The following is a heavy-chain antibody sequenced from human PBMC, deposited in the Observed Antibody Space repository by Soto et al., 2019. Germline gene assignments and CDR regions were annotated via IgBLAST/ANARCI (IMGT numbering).Heavy chain of an antibody. CDR1: GFTFSDHY. Sequence: PGGSLRLSCAAAGFTFSDHYMDWVRQAPGKGLEWVGRTRNKANSYTTEYAASVKGRFTISRDDSKNSLYLQMSSLKTEDTAVYYCARGYCSNGVCYRYIDLWGRGTLVTVSS. CDR2: TRNKANSYTT. D-gene: IGHD2-8*01. J-gene: IGHJ2*01. V-gene: IGHV3-72*01. CDR3: ARGYCSNGVCYRYIDL.